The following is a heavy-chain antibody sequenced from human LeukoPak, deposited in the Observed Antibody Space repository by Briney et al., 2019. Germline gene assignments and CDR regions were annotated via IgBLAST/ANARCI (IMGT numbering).Heavy chain of an antibody. J-gene: IGHJ4*02. CDR2: ISSSSNYI. CDR1: GLTFSSYS. CDR3: ARVPHAMVRGVIITEFYFDY. Sequence: AGGSLRLSCAASGLTFSSYSMNWVRQAPGKGLEWVSSISSSSNYIYYADSVKGRFTISRDNATNSLYLQMNSLRAEDTAVYYCARVPHAMVRGVIITEFYFDYWGQGTLVTVSS. V-gene: IGHV3-21*01. D-gene: IGHD3-10*01.